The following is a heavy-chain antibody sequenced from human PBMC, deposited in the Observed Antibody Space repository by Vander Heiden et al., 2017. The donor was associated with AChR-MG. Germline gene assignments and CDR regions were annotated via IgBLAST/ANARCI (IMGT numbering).Heavy chain of an antibody. Sequence: LVQSGAEVKKPGESLKISCKGSGYSSTSYWIGWLRQMPGKGLEWMGIIYPGDSDTRYSPSFQGQVTISADKSISTAYLQWSSLKASDTAMYYCARREPMERSSGQFDYWGQGTLVTVSS. CDR2: IYPGDSDT. D-gene: IGHD6-19*01. J-gene: IGHJ4*02. CDR3: ARREPMERSSGQFDY. V-gene: IGHV5-51*01. CDR1: GYSSTSYW.